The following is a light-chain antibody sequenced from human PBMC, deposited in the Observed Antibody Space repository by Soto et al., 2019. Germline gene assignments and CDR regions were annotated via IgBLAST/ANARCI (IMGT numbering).Light chain of an antibody. CDR1: QSISSR. CDR3: QEYDGHCT. CDR2: RAS. J-gene: IGKJ2*02. Sequence: DIQMTQSPSTLSASVGDRVTITCRASQSISSRLAWYQQKAGKAPKLLIYRASTLESGVPSRFSGSGSGTEFTLTISSLQPDDFATYFCQEYDGHCTFGPGTKLEIK. V-gene: IGKV1-5*03.